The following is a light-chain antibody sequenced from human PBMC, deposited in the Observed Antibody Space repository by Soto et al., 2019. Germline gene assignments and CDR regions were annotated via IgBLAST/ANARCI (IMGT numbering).Light chain of an antibody. CDR2: YAS. CDR3: QQYNNWPLT. J-gene: IGKJ4*01. CDR1: QSVTSN. Sequence: EVVMAQSPVTLSVSPGDGATLSCRASQSVTSNLAWYQQKPGQAPRLLIYYASTRATGIPARFRGSGSGTEFTLTISSLQSEDFAVYYCQQYNNWPLTFGGGTKVDIK. V-gene: IGKV3-15*01.